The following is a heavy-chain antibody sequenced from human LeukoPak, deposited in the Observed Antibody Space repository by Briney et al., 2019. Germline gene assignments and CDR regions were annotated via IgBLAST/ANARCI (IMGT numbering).Heavy chain of an antibody. Sequence: GGSLRLSCAASGNYWMHWVRQAPGKGLVWVSHINSDGSWTSYADSIKGRFTISKDNAKNTVYLQMNSLRAEDTAVYYCVSFYETHWGRGTLVTVSS. CDR2: INSDGSWT. CDR3: VSFYETH. CDR1: GNYW. D-gene: IGHD2/OR15-2a*01. J-gene: IGHJ4*02. V-gene: IGHV3-74*01.